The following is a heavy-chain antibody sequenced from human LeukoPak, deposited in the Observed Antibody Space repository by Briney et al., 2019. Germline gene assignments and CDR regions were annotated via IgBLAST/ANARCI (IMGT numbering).Heavy chain of an antibody. CDR1: GGSISSGGYY. J-gene: IGHJ2*01. D-gene: IGHD6-13*01. Sequence: PSETPSLTCTVSGGSISSGGYYWSWIRQPPGKGLEWIGYIYHSGSTYYNPSLKSRITISVDRSKNQFSLKLSTVTAADTAVYYCARASEGIAAAGTSGPKLNWYFDLWGRGTLVTVSS. V-gene: IGHV4-30-2*01. CDR3: ARASEGIAAAGTSGPKLNWYFDL. CDR2: IYHSGST.